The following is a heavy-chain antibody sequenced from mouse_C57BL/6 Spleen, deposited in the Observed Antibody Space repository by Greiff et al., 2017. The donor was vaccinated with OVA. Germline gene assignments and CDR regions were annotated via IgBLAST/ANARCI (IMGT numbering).Heavy chain of an antibody. CDR2: ISPGSGYT. D-gene: IGHD1-1*01. V-gene: IGHV1-7*01. CDR1: GYTFTSYG. CDR3: ARDTTLVGYFDY. Sequence: VQLQQSGADLAKPGASLKLSCKASGYTFTSYGMNWVHQRPGPGLEWIGYISPGSGYTKYNQKFKDKATLSADKSSSTAYMQLSSLTYDDSAVYYCARDTTLVGYFDYWGQGTTLTVSS. J-gene: IGHJ2*01.